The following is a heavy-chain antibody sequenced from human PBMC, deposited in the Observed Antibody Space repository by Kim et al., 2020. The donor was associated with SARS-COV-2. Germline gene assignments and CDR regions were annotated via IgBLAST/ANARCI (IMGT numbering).Heavy chain of an antibody. Sequence: GGSLRLSCAASGFTFDDYAMHWVRQAPGKGLEWVSGISWNSGSIGYADSVKGRFTISRDNAKNSLYLQMNSLRAEDTALYYCAKDNQWLVQRGQVDYWGQGTLVTVSS. CDR1: GFTFDDYA. J-gene: IGHJ4*02. CDR2: ISWNSGSI. V-gene: IGHV3-9*01. D-gene: IGHD6-19*01. CDR3: AKDNQWLVQRGQVDY.